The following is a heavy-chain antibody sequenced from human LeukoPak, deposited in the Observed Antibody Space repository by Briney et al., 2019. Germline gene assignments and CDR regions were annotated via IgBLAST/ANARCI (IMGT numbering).Heavy chain of an antibody. D-gene: IGHD3-10*01. J-gene: IGHJ4*02. CDR2: MNPNSGNA. V-gene: IGHV1-8*01. CDR3: ARGRGRPGHFDY. Sequence: ASVKVSCKASGYTFTSYDINWVRQATGQGLEWMGWMNPNSGNAGYAQKFQGRVTMTRNTSISTAYMELSSLRSEDTAVYYCARGRGRPGHFDYWGQGTLVTVSS. CDR1: GYTFTSYD.